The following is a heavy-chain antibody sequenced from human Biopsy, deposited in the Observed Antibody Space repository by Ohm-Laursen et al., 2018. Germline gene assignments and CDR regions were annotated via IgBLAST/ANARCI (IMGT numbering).Heavy chain of an antibody. Sequence: SETLSLTCAVSGYSISSDYRWGWIRQAPGKTLEWLGKIFKGGNTHYNPSLRSRLIISIDTSKNQFSLMMTSVSGADTAVYFCARVGSGWAPFDKWGPGTLVTVSS. CDR3: ARVGSGWAPFDK. CDR2: IFKGGNT. CDR1: GYSISSDYR. J-gene: IGHJ4*02. D-gene: IGHD6-19*01. V-gene: IGHV4-38-2*01.